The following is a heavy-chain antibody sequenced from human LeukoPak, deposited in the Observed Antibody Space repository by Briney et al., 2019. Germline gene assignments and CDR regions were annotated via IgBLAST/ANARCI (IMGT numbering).Heavy chain of an antibody. CDR3: ARGSLEGDPLGDWYFDY. V-gene: IGHV3-30-3*01. CDR2: ISYDGSNK. Sequence: PGRSLRLSCAASGFTFSSYAMHWVRQAPGKGLEWVAVISYDGSNKYYADSVKGRLTISRDNSKNTLYLQMNSLRAEDTAVYYCARGSLEGDPLGDWYFDYWGQGTLVTVSS. J-gene: IGHJ4*02. D-gene: IGHD3-16*01. CDR1: GFTFSSYA.